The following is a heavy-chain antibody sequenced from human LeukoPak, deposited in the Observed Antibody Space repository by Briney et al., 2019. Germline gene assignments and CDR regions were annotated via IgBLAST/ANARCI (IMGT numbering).Heavy chain of an antibody. J-gene: IGHJ4*02. V-gene: IGHV3-74*01. CDR3: GRVAHNSSGYYFNDY. Sequence: GGSLRLSCTASGFTFSTYWMQWVRQAPGKGLVWVSRINNDESSTNYADAVKGRFIISRDNAKNTLYLQMNSLRAEDTAAYFCGRVAHNSSGYYFNDYWGQGTLVTVSS. D-gene: IGHD3-22*01. CDR2: INNDESST. CDR1: GFTFSTYW.